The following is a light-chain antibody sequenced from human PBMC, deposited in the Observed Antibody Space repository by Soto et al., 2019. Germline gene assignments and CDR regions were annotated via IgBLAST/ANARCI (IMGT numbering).Light chain of an antibody. CDR2: AAS. CDR1: QSISNY. Sequence: EIVLTQSPATLSLSPGERATLSCRASQSISNYSAWYQQTPGPAPRLLIYAASNRATGIPARFSGSGSGTDFTLTTSSLEPEDFAVYYCQQHGSSPRITFGQGTRLEIK. V-gene: IGKV3-11*01. J-gene: IGKJ5*01. CDR3: QQHGSSPRIT.